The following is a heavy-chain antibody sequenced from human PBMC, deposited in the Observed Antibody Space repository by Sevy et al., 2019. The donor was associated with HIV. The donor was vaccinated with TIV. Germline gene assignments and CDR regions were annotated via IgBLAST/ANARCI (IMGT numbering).Heavy chain of an antibody. CDR2: ICYSGST. D-gene: IGHD7-27*01. CDR1: SGSISSYY. Sequence: SETLSLTCTVSSGSISSYYWSWIRQPPGKGLEWIGYICYSGSTNYNPSLKSRVTISVDTSKNQFSLKLSSVTAADTAVYYCARDGLGYYYYMDVWGNGTTVTVSS. CDR3: ARDGLGYYYYMDV. J-gene: IGHJ6*03. V-gene: IGHV4-59*01.